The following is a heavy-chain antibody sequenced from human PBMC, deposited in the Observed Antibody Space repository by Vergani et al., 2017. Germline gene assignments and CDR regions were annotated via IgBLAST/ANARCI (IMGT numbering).Heavy chain of an antibody. J-gene: IGHJ5*02. CDR1: GFTFSSYG. V-gene: IGHV3-9*01. Sequence: VQLVESGGGVVQPGRSLRLSCAASGFTFSSYGMHWVRQAPGKGLEWVSGISWNSGSIGYADSVKGRFTISRDNAKNSLYLQMNSLRAEDTALYYCAKDGHDYGDSYIWFDPWGQGTLVTVSS. CDR3: AKDGHDYGDSYIWFDP. D-gene: IGHD4-17*01. CDR2: ISWNSGSI.